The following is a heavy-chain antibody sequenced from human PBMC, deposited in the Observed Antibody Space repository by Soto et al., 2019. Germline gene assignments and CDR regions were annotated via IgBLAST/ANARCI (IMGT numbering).Heavy chain of an antibody. CDR3: ARSVTGYSYADS. CDR2: INSDGSST. V-gene: IGHV3-74*01. CDR1: GFTFSSYW. J-gene: IGHJ4*02. Sequence: EVQLVESGGGLVQPGGSLRLSCAASGFTFSSYWMHWVRQAPGKGLVWVSRINSDGSSTVYVDSVKGRFTISRDNAKNTLYLQMNRRRAEDTAVYYCARSVTGYSYADSWGQGTRVTVSS. D-gene: IGHD5-18*01.